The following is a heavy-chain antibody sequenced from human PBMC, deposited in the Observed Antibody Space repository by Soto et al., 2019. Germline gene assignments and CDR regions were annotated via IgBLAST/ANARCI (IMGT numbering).Heavy chain of an antibody. Sequence: GGSLRLSCAASGFTFSSYWMHWVRQAPGKGLVWVSRINSDGSSTSYADSVKGRFTISRDNAKNTLYLQMNSLRAEDTAVYYCASKAYYYYGMDVWGRGTTVTVSS. CDR2: INSDGSST. CDR1: GFTFSSYW. CDR3: ASKAYYYYGMDV. J-gene: IGHJ6*02. V-gene: IGHV3-74*01.